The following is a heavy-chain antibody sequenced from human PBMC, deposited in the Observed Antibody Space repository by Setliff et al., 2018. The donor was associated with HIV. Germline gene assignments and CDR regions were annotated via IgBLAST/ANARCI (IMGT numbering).Heavy chain of an antibody. J-gene: IGHJ5*02. Sequence: GESLRLSCAASGFTFSSYAMNWVRQAPGKGLEWVATIKKDGSEIYYVDSVKGRFTISRDNARTSLYLEMSSLRVEDTAVYLCANLWEVGAWGQGTLVTVSS. D-gene: IGHD1-26*01. CDR2: IKKDGSEI. CDR3: ANLWEVGA. CDR1: GFTFSSYA. V-gene: IGHV3-7*03.